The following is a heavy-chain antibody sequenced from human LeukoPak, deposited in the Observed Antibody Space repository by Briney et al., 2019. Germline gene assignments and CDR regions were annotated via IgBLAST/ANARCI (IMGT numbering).Heavy chain of an antibody. D-gene: IGHD3-22*01. CDR1: GFNFITYG. Sequence: GGSLRLSCAASGFNFITYGMHWVRQAPGKGLEWVALISSDGRGKYYADSVKGRFTISRDNSKNTLYLQMNSLRADDTAVYYCAKRSSASRFDFDYWGQGTLVTVSS. V-gene: IGHV3-30*18. CDR3: AKRSSASRFDFDY. CDR2: ISSDGRGK. J-gene: IGHJ4*02.